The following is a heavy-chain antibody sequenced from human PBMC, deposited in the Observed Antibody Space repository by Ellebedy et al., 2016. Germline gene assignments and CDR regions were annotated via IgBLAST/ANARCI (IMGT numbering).Heavy chain of an antibody. CDR2: ISAYNGNT. V-gene: IGHV1-18*01. D-gene: IGHD6-19*01. Sequence: ASVKVSCKASGYTFTSYGISWVRQAPGQGLEWMGWISAYNGNTNYAQKLQGRVTITADKSTSTAYMELSSLRSEDTAVYYCARDESSGWPRDDYWGQGTLVTVSS. CDR3: ARDESSGWPRDDY. CDR1: GYTFTSYG. J-gene: IGHJ4*02.